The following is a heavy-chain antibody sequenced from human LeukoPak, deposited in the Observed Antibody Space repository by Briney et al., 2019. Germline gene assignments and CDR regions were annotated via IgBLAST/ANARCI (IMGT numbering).Heavy chain of an antibody. Sequence: QPGGSLRLSCAASGFTFSTYAMRWVRQAPGKGLEWVSSISGSDGSTYYADSVKGRFTISRDNSKNTLYLQMNSLRAEDTAVYYCAKGESHPKYYLDYWGQGTLVTVSS. D-gene: IGHD3-10*01. CDR1: GFTFSTYA. J-gene: IGHJ4*02. CDR3: AKGESHPKYYLDY. CDR2: ISGSDGST. V-gene: IGHV3-23*01.